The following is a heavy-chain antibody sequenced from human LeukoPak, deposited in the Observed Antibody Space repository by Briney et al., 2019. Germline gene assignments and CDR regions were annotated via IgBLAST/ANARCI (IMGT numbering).Heavy chain of an antibody. Sequence: PGGSLRLSCAASGFTFSSYSMNWVRQAPGKGLEWVSSISSSSSYIYYADSVKGRFTISRDNAKNSLYLQMNSLRAEDTAVYYCARVPFPHGGTGSFDYWGQGTLVTVSP. CDR1: GFTFSSYS. J-gene: IGHJ4*02. V-gene: IGHV3-21*01. CDR3: ARVPFPHGGTGSFDY. CDR2: ISSSSSYI. D-gene: IGHD2-15*01.